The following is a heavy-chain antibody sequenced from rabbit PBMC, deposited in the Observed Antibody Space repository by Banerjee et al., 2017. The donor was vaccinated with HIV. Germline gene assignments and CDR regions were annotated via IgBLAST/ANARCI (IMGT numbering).Heavy chain of an antibody. Sequence: QEQVVESGGDLVKPGASLTLTCTASGLDFSSRKWICWVRQAPGKGLEWIACIYAGSDRATYYATWAKGRFTLSTTSSTTVTLQMTSLTAADTATYFCARDLAGVIGWNFGLWGQGTLVTVS. CDR2: IYAGSDRAT. D-gene: IGHD4-1*01. J-gene: IGHJ3*01. V-gene: IGHV1S45*01. CDR3: ARDLAGVIGWNFGL. CDR1: GLDFSSRKW.